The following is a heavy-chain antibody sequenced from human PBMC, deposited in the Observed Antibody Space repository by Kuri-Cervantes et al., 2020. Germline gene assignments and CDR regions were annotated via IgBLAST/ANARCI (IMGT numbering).Heavy chain of an antibody. J-gene: IGHJ2*01. CDR2: IYTSGST. V-gene: IGHV4-4*07. Sequence: SETLSLTCTVSSGSISSYYWSWIRQPAGKGLEWIGRIYTSGSTNYNPSLKSRVTISVDTSKNQFSLKLSSVTAADTAVYYCAREALLDVVVTATHWYFDLWGRGTLVTVSS. D-gene: IGHD2-21*02. CDR1: SGSISSYY. CDR3: AREALLDVVVTATHWYFDL.